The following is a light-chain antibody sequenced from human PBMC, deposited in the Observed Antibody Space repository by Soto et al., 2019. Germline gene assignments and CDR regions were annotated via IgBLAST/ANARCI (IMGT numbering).Light chain of an antibody. Sequence: EIVLTQSPGTPSLSPGERATLSCRASQSVSSSHLAWYQQKPGQAPRLLISGASNRATGIPDRFSGSASGTDFTLTISRLEPEDFVVYYCQHYHSSRRTFGQGTKVEIK. J-gene: IGKJ1*01. CDR3: QHYHSSRRT. CDR2: GAS. CDR1: QSVSSSH. V-gene: IGKV3-20*01.